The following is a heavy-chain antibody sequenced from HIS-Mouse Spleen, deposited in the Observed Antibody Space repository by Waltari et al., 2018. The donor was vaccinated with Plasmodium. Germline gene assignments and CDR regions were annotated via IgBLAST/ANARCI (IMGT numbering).Heavy chain of an antibody. J-gene: IGHJ4*02. CDR2: ISYDGSNK. D-gene: IGHD6-13*01. Sequence: QVQLVESGGGVVQPGRSLRLSCAASGFTSIRYGMHWVRQAPGKGLEWVAVISYDGSNKYYADSVKGRFTISRDNSKNTLYLQMNSLRAEDTAVYYCAKDRRSSSWYVDYWGQGTLVTVSS. CDR3: AKDRRSSSWYVDY. V-gene: IGHV3-30*18. CDR1: GFTSIRYG.